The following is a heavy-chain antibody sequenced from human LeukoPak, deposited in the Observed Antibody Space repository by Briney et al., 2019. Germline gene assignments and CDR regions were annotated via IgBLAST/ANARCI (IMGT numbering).Heavy chain of an antibody. CDR2: ISSSSSYI. V-gene: IGHV3-21*06. CDR3: LRGDRRDY. CDR1: GFTFTNYG. Sequence: GGSLRLSCAASGFTFTNYGMSWVRQAPGKGLEWVSSISSSSSYIYYADSVKGRFIISRDNAKDSLYLQMNSLRVEDTAVYYCLRGDRRDYWGQGTLVTVSS. J-gene: IGHJ4*02.